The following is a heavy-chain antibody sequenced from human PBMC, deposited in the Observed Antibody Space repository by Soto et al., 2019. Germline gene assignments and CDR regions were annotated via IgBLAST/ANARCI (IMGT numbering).Heavy chain of an antibody. J-gene: IGHJ6*02. CDR3: ARDQSNGYYYYGMDV. Sequence: QVQLQESGPGLVKPSQTLSLMCSVSGVSISSDGYYWSWIRQLPGKGLEWIGYIYYSGSTYYNPSLKSRVTISVDTSKNQCALKMSSVTAADTAVYYCARDQSNGYYYYGMDVWGQGTTVTVSS. CDR2: IYYSGST. D-gene: IGHD4-4*01. CDR1: GVSISSDGYY. V-gene: IGHV4-31*03.